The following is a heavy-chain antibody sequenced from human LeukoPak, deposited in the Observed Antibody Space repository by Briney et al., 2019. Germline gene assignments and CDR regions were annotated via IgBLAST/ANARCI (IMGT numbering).Heavy chain of an antibody. CDR1: GFTFSSYA. V-gene: IGHV3-30-3*02. J-gene: IGHJ4*02. D-gene: IGHD3-16*01. Sequence: GRSLRLSCAASGFTFSSYAMHWVRQAPGKGLEWVAVISYDGSNKYYADSVKGRFTISRDNSKNTLYLHMNSLRAEDAAVYYCAKHGRSDYDYVWGSSDFWGQGTLVTVSS. CDR2: ISYDGSNK. CDR3: AKHGRSDYDYVWGSSDF.